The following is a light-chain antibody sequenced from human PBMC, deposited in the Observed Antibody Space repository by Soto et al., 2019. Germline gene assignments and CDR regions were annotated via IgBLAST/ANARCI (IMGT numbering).Light chain of an antibody. Sequence: QSALTQPASVSGSPGQSITISCTGTSSNVGSYNLVSWYQQHPGEAPKLMIYEASKRPSGVSNRFSVSKSGNKASLTISGLQAEDEADYYCCSYAGSDTMIFGGGTKLTVL. CDR3: CSYAGSDTMI. V-gene: IGLV2-23*01. CDR1: SSNVGSYNL. J-gene: IGLJ2*01. CDR2: EAS.